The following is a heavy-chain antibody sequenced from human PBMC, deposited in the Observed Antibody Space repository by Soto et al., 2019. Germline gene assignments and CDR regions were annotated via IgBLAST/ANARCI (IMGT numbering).Heavy chain of an antibody. CDR3: ARDWGRQWELRKRFDY. CDR1: GYTFTSYG. J-gene: IGHJ4*02. V-gene: IGHV1-18*01. Sequence: ASVKVSCKASGYTFTSYGISWVRQAPGQGLEWMGWISAYNGNTNYAQKLQGRVTMTTDTSMSTAYMELRSLRSDDTAVYYCARDWGRQWELRKRFDYWGQGTLVTVSS. D-gene: IGHD1-26*01. CDR2: ISAYNGNT.